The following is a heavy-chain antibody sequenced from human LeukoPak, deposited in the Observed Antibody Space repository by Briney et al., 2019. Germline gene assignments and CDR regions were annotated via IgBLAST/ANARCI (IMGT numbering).Heavy chain of an antibody. CDR3: VRTYRESSSSPRYEDYFDS. CDR1: GFTFSEHY. J-gene: IGHJ4*02. CDR2: IRNKLNGYKT. V-gene: IGHV3-72*01. Sequence: PGGSLRLSCASSGFTFSEHYMGWVRQAPGKGLEWVGRIRNKLNGYKTDYAASVKGRFTISRDDSKNSLYLQMSSLKTEDTAVYYCVRTYRESSSSPRYEDYFDSWGQGTLVTVSS. D-gene: IGHD6-6*01.